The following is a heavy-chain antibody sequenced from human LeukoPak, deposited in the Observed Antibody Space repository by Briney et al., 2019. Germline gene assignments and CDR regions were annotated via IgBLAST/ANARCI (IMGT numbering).Heavy chain of an antibody. CDR3: ARAGGKGNNWFDP. J-gene: IGHJ5*02. CDR1: GYTFTGYY. D-gene: IGHD1-1*01. V-gene: IGHV1-2*02. Sequence: ASVKVSCKASGYTFTGYYMHWVRQAPGQGLEWMGWINPNSGGTNYAQKLQGRVTMTTDTSTSTAYMELRSLRSDDTAVYYCARAGGKGNNWFDPWGQGTLVTVSS. CDR2: INPNSGGT.